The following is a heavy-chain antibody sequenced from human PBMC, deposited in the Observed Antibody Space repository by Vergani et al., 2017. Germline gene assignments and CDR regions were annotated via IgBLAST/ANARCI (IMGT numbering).Heavy chain of an antibody. Sequence: EVQLVESGGGLVQPGGSLRLSCAASGFTFSSYWMSWVRQAPGKGLEWVANIKQDGSEKYYVDSVKGRFTISRDNAKNSLYLQMNSLRAEDTAVYYCAREGVVATRGGVFAYYYYYGMDVWGQGTTVTVSS. J-gene: IGHJ6*02. D-gene: IGHD1-26*01. CDR2: IKQDGSEK. CDR3: AREGVVATRGGVFAYYYYYGMDV. CDR1: GFTFSSYW. V-gene: IGHV3-7*01.